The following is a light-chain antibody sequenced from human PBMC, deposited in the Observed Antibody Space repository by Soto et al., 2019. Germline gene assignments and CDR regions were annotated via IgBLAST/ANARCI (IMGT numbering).Light chain of an antibody. CDR1: QSISTY. CDR2: DAS. CDR3: QQSYMDPIT. Sequence: DIQMTQSPSSLSASVGNRVTITCRASQSISTYLNWYQKKAGKAPNLLIYDASRLQSGVPSRFSGSGGGTDFTLSISSVQPEDFETYFCQQSYMDPITFGQGTRLEIK. V-gene: IGKV1-39*01. J-gene: IGKJ5*01.